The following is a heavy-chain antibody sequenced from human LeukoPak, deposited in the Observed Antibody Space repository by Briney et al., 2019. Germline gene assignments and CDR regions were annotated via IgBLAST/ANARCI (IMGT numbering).Heavy chain of an antibody. Sequence: SETLSLTCTVSGGSISSSSYYWGWIRQPPGKRLEWIGSIYYSGSTYYNPSLKSRVTISVDTSKNQFSLKLSSVAAADTAVYYCARVDGAYLPGPFDPWGQGTLVTVSS. CDR3: ARVDGAYLPGPFDP. CDR2: IYYSGST. V-gene: IGHV4-39*07. D-gene: IGHD3-10*01. CDR1: GGSISSSSYY. J-gene: IGHJ5*02.